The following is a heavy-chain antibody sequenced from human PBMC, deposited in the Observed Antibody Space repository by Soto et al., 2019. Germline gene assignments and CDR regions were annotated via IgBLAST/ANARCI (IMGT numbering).Heavy chain of an antibody. CDR3: ARVGYAYGEFDY. J-gene: IGHJ4*02. V-gene: IGHV3-11*01. CDR1: GFTFNDYY. D-gene: IGHD5-18*01. Sequence: QVQLVESGGGLVKPGGSLRLSCSASGFTFNDYYMRWIRQAPGKGLEWVSYIRDSASTIYADSVKGRFTISRDNAKNSLFLQMNSLTAEDTAVYYCARVGYAYGEFDYWGQGTLVTVSS. CDR2: IRDSASTI.